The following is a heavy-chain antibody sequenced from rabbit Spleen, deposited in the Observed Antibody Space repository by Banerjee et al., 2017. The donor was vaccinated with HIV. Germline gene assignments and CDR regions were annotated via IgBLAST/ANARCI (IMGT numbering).Heavy chain of an antibody. J-gene: IGHJ4*01. CDR3: ARDTSSRYRDAGYYFNL. CDR2: IDAGASGFT. D-gene: IGHD1-1*01. V-gene: IGHV1S45*01. Sequence: EQLEESGGGLVKPEGSLTLTCKASGVSFSYSSYMCWVRQAPGKGLEWIACIDAGASGFTYFATWAKGRFTISKTSSTTVTLQMTRLTAADTATYFCARDTSSRYRDAGYYFNLWGPGTLVTVS. CDR1: GVSFSYSSY.